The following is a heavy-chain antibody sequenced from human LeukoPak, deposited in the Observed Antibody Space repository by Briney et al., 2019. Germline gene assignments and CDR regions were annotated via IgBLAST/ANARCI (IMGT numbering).Heavy chain of an antibody. CDR2: ISSNGGST. Sequence: GGSLRLSCAASGFTFSSYAMHWVRQAPGKGLEYVSAISSNGGSTYYANSVKGRFTISRDNSKNTLYLQMGSLRAEDMAVYYCARSPGEVVNPEYAFDIWGQGTMVTVSS. J-gene: IGHJ3*02. CDR3: ARSPGEVVNPEYAFDI. D-gene: IGHD3-10*01. CDR1: GFTFSSYA. V-gene: IGHV3-64*01.